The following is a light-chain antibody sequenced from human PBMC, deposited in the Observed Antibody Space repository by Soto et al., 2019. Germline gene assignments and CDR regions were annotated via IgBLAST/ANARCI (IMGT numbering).Light chain of an antibody. CDR3: QHYGHALWA. Sequence: EVVVTQSPGTLSLSPGERATLSCRASQSVTSDYLAWYQQKPGQSPRLLMSGASRRATGVPDRFSGSGSGTDFTLTISRLEPEDFAGYYCQHYGHALWAFGQGTKVEIK. V-gene: IGKV3-20*01. CDR1: QSVTSDY. CDR2: GAS. J-gene: IGKJ1*01.